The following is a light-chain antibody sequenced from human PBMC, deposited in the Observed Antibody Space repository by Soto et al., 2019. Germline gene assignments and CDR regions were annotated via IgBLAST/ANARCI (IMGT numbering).Light chain of an antibody. Sequence: DIQMTQSPSTLSASVGDRVTITCRASQSIGSWLAWYQQKPGKAPKLLIYKASSLESGVPSRFSGSGSGTEFTLTISSLQPDDFATYYYQQCNSYLYTFGQGTKLEI. CDR2: KAS. J-gene: IGKJ2*01. CDR3: QQCNSYLYT. CDR1: QSIGSW. V-gene: IGKV1-5*03.